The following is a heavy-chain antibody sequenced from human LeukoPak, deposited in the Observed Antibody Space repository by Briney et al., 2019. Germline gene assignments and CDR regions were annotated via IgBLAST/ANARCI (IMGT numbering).Heavy chain of an antibody. Sequence: GGSLRLSCAASGFTFSSGVMNWIRQAPGKGLERISTIGTTGDSTYYADSVKGRFSISRNNSKTTLYLQMNGLRAEDTAVYYCAKSISTQCFDYSGQGTLVTVSS. V-gene: IGHV3-23*01. J-gene: IGHJ4*02. CDR1: GFTFSSGV. CDR3: AKSISTQCFDY. CDR2: IGTTGDST. D-gene: IGHD3-3*02.